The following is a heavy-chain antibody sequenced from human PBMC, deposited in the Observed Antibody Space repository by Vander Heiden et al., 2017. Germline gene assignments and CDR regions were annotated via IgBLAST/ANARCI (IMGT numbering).Heavy chain of an antibody. V-gene: IGHV3-9*01. CDR1: GFTFYDFA. CDR2: ISWNSGSI. J-gene: IGHJ4*02. Sequence: EVQLVASGGGWVQLGRSLRLSCAASGFTFYDFARHWVRQAAGKGLEWVSGISWNSGSIGYADAVKGRFTISRDNAKNSLYLQMNSLRAEDTALYYCAKDYFRGEYPGIAVPHCWGQGTLVTVSS. CDR3: AKDYFRGEYPGIAVPHC. D-gene: IGHD3-16*01.